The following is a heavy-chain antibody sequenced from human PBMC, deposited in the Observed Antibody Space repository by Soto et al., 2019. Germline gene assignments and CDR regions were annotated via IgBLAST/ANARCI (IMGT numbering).Heavy chain of an antibody. CDR3: ARDRYGSGIVGAFDY. CDR1: GFTFSSYG. J-gene: IGHJ4*02. V-gene: IGHV3-33*01. D-gene: IGHD3-10*01. CDR2: IWYDGSNK. Sequence: QVQLVESGGGVVQPGRSLRLSCAASGFTFSSYGMHWVRQAPGKGLEWVAVIWYDGSNKYYADSVKGRFTISRDNSKNTRYLQMNSLRAEDTAVYYCARDRYGSGIVGAFDYWGQGTLVTVSS.